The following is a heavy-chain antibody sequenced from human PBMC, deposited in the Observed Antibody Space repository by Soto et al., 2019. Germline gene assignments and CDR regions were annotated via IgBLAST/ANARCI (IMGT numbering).Heavy chain of an antibody. CDR3: ARSSGWSYFANWFDP. CDR2: IYYSGST. Sequence: QVQLQESGPGLVKPSETLSLTCTVSGGSVSSGSYYWSWLRQPPGKGLEWIGYIYYSGSTNYNPYLKRRVTKSVDTSQNEFSLKLSSVTAADTAVYYCARSSGWSYFANWFDPWGPGTLVTVSS. CDR1: GGSVSSGSYY. V-gene: IGHV4-61*01. D-gene: IGHD1-26*01. J-gene: IGHJ5*02.